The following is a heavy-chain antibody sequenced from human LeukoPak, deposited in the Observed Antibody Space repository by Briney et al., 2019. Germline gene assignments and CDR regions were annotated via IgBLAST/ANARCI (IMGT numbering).Heavy chain of an antibody. CDR1: GYTFTSYA. J-gene: IGHJ4*02. D-gene: IGHD6-13*01. CDR2: INAGNGNT. V-gene: IGHV1-3*01. Sequence: GASVKVSCKASGYTFTSYAMHWVRQAPGQRLEWMGWINAGNGNTKYSQKFQGRVTITRDTSASTAYMELSSLRSEDTAVYYCARDSSSSWYGHRYFDYWGQGTLVTVSS. CDR3: ARDSSSSWYGHRYFDY.